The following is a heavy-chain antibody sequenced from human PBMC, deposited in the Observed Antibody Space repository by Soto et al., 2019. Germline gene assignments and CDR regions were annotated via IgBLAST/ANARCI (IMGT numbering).Heavy chain of an antibody. CDR3: TSSPGIAAAGTEYGLSVRYYYYGMDV. D-gene: IGHD6-13*01. J-gene: IGHJ6*02. Sequence: GGSLRLSCAASGFTFSNAWMNWVRQAPGKGLEWVGRIKSKTDGGTTDYAAPVKGRFTISRDDSKNTLYLQMNSLKTEDTAVYYCTSSPGIAAAGTEYGLSVRYYYYGMDVWGQGTTVTVSS. CDR2: IKSKTDGGTT. V-gene: IGHV3-15*07. CDR1: GFTFSNAW.